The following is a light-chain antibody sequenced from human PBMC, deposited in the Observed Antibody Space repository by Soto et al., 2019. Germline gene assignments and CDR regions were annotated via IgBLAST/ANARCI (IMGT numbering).Light chain of an antibody. CDR1: SSNIGAGRG. V-gene: IGLV1-40*01. CDR2: DSN. CDR3: QSYVTSLSGLYV. J-gene: IGLJ1*01. Sequence: QSALTQLPSASGAPGQRVTISCTGSSSNIGAGRGVHWYRQLPGAAPKHPISDSNHRPSAGPDRFPVSKPGASASLAIPGLRAEDEGHYFCQSYVTSLSGLYVFGTGTKVTVL.